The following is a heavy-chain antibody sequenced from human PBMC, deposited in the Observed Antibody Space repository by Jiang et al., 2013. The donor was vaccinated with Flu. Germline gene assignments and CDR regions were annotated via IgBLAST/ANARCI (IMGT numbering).Heavy chain of an antibody. V-gene: IGHV4-30-4*08. CDR2: IYYTGST. Sequence: GPGLVKPSQTLSLTCTVSGGSLSSGDYYWSWIRQSPGKGLEWIAYIYYTGSTYSNPSLESRVTVSVDTSRNQFSLKLKSVTAADTAVYYCARDWRIVGGRGGDYYGLDVWGQGTTVTVSS. D-gene: IGHD2-15*01. CDR1: GGSLSSGDYY. J-gene: IGHJ6*02. CDR3: ARDWRIVGGRGGDYYGLDV.